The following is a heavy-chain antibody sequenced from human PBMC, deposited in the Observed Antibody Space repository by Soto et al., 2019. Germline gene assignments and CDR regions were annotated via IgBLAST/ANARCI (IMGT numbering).Heavy chain of an antibody. CDR3: ARDMRRDGYNSDYYCYYGMDV. Sequence: GASVKVSCKASGYTFTSYYMHWVRQAPGQGLEWMGIINPSGGSTSYAQKFQGRVTMTRDTSTSTVYMELSSLRSEDTAVYYCARDMRRDGYNSDYYCYYGMDVWGQGTTVTVSS. D-gene: IGHD5-12*01. J-gene: IGHJ6*02. CDR2: INPSGGST. CDR1: GYTFTSYY. V-gene: IGHV1-46*01.